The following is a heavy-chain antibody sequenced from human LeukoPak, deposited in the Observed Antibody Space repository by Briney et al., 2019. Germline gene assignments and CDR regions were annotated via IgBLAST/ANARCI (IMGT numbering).Heavy chain of an antibody. CDR3: ASRRFSEWRMEDY. Sequence: PGGSLRLSCAASGFTFSSYSMNWVRQAPGKGLEWVSSISSSSSYIYYADSVKGRFTISRDNAKNSLYLQMNSLRAEDTAVYYCASRRFSEWRMEDYWGQGTLVTVSS. J-gene: IGHJ4*02. CDR2: ISSSSSYI. V-gene: IGHV3-21*01. CDR1: GFTFSSYS. D-gene: IGHD3-3*01.